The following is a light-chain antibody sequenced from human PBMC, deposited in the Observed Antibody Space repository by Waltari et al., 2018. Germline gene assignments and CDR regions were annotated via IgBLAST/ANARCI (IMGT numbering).Light chain of an antibody. V-gene: IGLV1-44*01. CDR3: AAWDDSLNGYV. Sequence: QSVLTQPHSASGTPGQRVTISCSGSSSNIGSNPVNWYQQLPGTAPKLLIYSNNQRPSGVPDRFSGSKSGTSASLAISGLQSEDEADYYCAAWDDSLNGYVFGTGTKVTVL. J-gene: IGLJ1*01. CDR1: SSNIGSNP. CDR2: SNN.